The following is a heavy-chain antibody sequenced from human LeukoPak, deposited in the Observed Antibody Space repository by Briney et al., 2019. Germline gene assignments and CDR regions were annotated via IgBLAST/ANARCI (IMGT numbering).Heavy chain of an antibody. Sequence: GGSLRLSCAASGFTFSSYGMSWVRQAPGKGLEWVSAISGSGGSTYYADSVKGRFTISRDNSKNTLYLQMNSLRAEDTAVYYCAKAGGYSSSWDSETPYNWFDPWGQGTLVTVSS. V-gene: IGHV3-23*01. CDR3: AKAGGYSSSWDSETPYNWFDP. D-gene: IGHD6-13*01. J-gene: IGHJ5*02. CDR2: ISGSGGST. CDR1: GFTFSSYG.